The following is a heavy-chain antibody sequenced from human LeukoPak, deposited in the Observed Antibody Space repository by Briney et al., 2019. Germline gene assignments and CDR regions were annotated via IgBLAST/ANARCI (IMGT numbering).Heavy chain of an antibody. CDR1: GGSISSYY. CDR3: ARMDFDWLLPDY. J-gene: IGHJ4*02. Sequence: PSETLSLTCTVSGGSISSYYWSWLRQPPGKGLEWIGYIYYSGSTNYNPSLKSRVTISVDTSKNQFSLKLSSVTAADTAVYYCARMDFDWLLPDYWGQGTLVTVSS. V-gene: IGHV4-59*01. D-gene: IGHD3-9*01. CDR2: IYYSGST.